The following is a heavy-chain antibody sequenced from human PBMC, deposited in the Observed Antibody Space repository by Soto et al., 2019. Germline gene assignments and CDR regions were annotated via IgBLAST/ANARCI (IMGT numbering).Heavy chain of an antibody. J-gene: IGHJ6*02. CDR1: GGSVSSGSYY. Sequence: SETLSLTCTVSGGSVSSGSYYWSWIRQPPGKGLEWIGYIYYSGSTNYNPSLKSRVTISVDTSKNQFSLKLSSVTAADTAVYYCARDQYDFWSGYYIPYGMDVWGQGTTVTVSS. V-gene: IGHV4-61*01. CDR3: ARDQYDFWSGYYIPYGMDV. CDR2: IYYSGST. D-gene: IGHD3-3*01.